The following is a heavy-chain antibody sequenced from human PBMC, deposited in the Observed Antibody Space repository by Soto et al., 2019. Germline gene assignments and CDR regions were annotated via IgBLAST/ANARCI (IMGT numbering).Heavy chain of an antibody. V-gene: IGHV2-5*02. CDR1: GFSLTASGVG. J-gene: IGHJ5*02. D-gene: IGHD5-18*01. Sequence: QITLKESGPMLVKPTQALTLTCTCSGFSLTASGVGVGWIRQPPGKALEWLALVYWDDDKRYSPSLTNRLTLSRDPSRNQVVLTLTNVDPTDTGTYVCAHKGGFGYPESWGQGIMVTVSS. CDR3: AHKGGFGYPES. CDR2: VYWDDDK.